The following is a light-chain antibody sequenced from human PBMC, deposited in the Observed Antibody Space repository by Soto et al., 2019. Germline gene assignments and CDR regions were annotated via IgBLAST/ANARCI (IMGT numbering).Light chain of an antibody. CDR2: AAS. Sequence: DIQMTQSPSSLSASVGDRVTITCRASQSISSYLNWYQQKPGKAPKLLIYAASSLQSGVPSRFSGSGSGTDFTLTISSLQPEDFATYYCQQSYSTLLITFGQGTRLEI. J-gene: IGKJ5*01. CDR3: QQSYSTLLIT. V-gene: IGKV1-39*01. CDR1: QSISSY.